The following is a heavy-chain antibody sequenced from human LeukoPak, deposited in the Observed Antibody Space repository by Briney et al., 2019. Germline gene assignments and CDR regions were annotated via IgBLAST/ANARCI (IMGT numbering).Heavy chain of an antibody. V-gene: IGHV3-30*18. Sequence: GGSLRLSCAASGFTFSTYGMHWVRQAPGKGLEWVAVISYDGSNKYYADSVKGRFTISRDNSKNTLYLQMNSLRAEDTAVYYCAKDRLGGNLSGMDVWGQGTTVTVSS. J-gene: IGHJ6*02. CDR1: GFTFSTYG. CDR3: AKDRLGGNLSGMDV. D-gene: IGHD2-15*01. CDR2: ISYDGSNK.